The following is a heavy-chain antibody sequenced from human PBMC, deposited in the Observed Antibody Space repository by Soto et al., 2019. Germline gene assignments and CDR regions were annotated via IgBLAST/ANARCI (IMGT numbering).Heavy chain of an antibody. V-gene: IGHV1-8*01. Sequence: QVQLVQSGAEVKKPGASVRVSCKASGYTFTSYDINWVRQATGQGLEWMGWMNPTSGDTVFAQKFEGRVTMTTNTSINTAYMELSRSKSDDTAMYYCARGAPLDSSKWFLDFWGHGTLVTVSS. CDR1: GYTFTSYD. D-gene: IGHD3-10*01. CDR2: MNPTSGDT. CDR3: ARGAPLDSSKWFLDF. J-gene: IGHJ5*01.